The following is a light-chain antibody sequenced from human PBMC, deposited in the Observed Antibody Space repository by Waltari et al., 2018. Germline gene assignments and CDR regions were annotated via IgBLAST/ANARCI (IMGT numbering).Light chain of an antibody. CDR3: QQYYSTIFT. J-gene: IGKJ3*01. Sequence: DIVVTQSPDYLSVYLGGGPTLNCKSSQSVFYRSNNKNYLAWYQQKTGQPPKLLIYWASTRESGVPDRSSGSGSGTDFTLTISSLQAEDVAVYYCQQYYSTIFTFGPGTKVDIK. CDR1: QSVFYRSNNKNY. CDR2: WAS. V-gene: IGKV4-1*01.